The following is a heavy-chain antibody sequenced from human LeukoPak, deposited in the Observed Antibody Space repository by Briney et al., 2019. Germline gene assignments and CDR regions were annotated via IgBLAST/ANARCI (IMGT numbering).Heavy chain of an antibody. V-gene: IGHV1-46*01. D-gene: IGHD5-24*01. CDR3: ARARGMATIKDC. CDR2: INPSGGST. Sequence: ASVKVSCKASGYTFTSYYMHWVRQAPGQGLEWMGIINPSGGSTSYAQKFQGRVTMTRDMSTSTVYMELSSLRSEDTAVYYCARARGMATIKDCWGQGTLVTVSS. J-gene: IGHJ4*02. CDR1: GYTFTSYY.